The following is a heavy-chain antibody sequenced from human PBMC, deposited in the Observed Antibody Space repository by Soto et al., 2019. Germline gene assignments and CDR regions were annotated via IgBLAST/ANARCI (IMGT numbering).Heavy chain of an antibody. CDR1: GFTFSNAW. CDR3: TTGCSSTSCYTSYYYYGMDV. Sequence: NPGGSLRLSCEASGFTFSNAWMSWVRQAPGKGLEWVGRIKSKTDGGTTDYAAPVKGRFTISRDDSKNTLYLQMNSLKTEDTAVYYCTTGCSSTSCYTSYYYYGMDVWGHGTTVTVSS. D-gene: IGHD2-2*02. CDR2: IKSKTDGGTT. J-gene: IGHJ6*02. V-gene: IGHV3-15*01.